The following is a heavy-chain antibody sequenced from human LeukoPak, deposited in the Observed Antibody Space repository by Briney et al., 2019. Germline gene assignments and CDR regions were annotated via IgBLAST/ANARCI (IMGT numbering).Heavy chain of an antibody. J-gene: IGHJ4*02. Sequence: GGSLRLSYEVSGFTFGDYWMHWVRQPPGKGLVWVSRINGDERSRAYADSVKGRFTISRDNSKNTLYLQMNSLRVEDTGTYYCARDRAERNWIYHTLFDSWGQGTPVIVSS. V-gene: IGHV3-74*01. CDR2: INGDERSR. CDR1: GFTFGDYW. CDR3: ARDRAERNWIYHTLFDS. D-gene: IGHD1-1*01.